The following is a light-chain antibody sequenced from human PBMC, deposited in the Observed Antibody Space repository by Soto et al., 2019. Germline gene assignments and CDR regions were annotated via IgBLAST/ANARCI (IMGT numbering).Light chain of an antibody. J-gene: IGKJ1*01. CDR1: QGINTF. Sequence: AIRMTQSPSSVSASPGDRVTVTCRASQGINTFLAWYKQRPGKAPEFLMHAASTLYSGVPSRSIGSGSGTNFTLTITGLQSDDFATYYCQQYYSYPRTFGQGTKVEI. CDR2: AAS. CDR3: QQYYSYPRT. V-gene: IGKV1-8*01.